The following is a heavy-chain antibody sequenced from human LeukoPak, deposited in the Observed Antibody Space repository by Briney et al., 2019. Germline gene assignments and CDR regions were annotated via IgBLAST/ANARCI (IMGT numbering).Heavy chain of an antibody. Sequence: GGALRLSCAASGFTFCSYFMSWGRQAPGKGLEGGSGICGRGSSTYYADSVKGRFTISRDNSKNTLYLQMNSLRAEDTAVHYCARQPDDFSGWNNGQDFFDYWGQGTLVTVSS. CDR1: GFTFCSYF. V-gene: IGHV3-23*01. CDR2: ICGRGSST. D-gene: IGHD6-19*01. CDR3: ARQPDDFSGWNNGQDFFDY. J-gene: IGHJ4*02.